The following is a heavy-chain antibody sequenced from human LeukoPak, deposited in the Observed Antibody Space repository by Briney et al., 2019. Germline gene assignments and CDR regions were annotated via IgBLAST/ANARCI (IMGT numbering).Heavy chain of an antibody. V-gene: IGHV3-33*01. J-gene: IGHJ4*02. CDR1: GFTFSSYG. CDR3: ARDSSYGSGSYYIDY. Sequence: PGRSLRLSCAASGFTFSSYGMHWVRQAPGKGLEWVAVKWYDGSNKYYADSVKGRFTISRDNSKNTLYLQMNSLRAEDTAVYYCARDSSYGSGSYYIDYWGQGTLVTVSS. D-gene: IGHD3-10*01. CDR2: KWYDGSNK.